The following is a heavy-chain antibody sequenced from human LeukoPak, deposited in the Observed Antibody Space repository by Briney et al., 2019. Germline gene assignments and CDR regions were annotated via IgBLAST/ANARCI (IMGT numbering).Heavy chain of an antibody. V-gene: IGHV1-69*04. CDR3: ARVRAPVVTNYMDV. J-gene: IGHJ6*02. CDR1: GGTFSSYA. CDR2: IIPILGIA. D-gene: IGHD2-21*02. Sequence: GASVKVSCKASGGTFSSYAISWVRQAPGQGLEWMGRIIPILGIANYAQKFQGRVTITADKSTSTAYMELSSLRSEDTAVYYCARVRAPVVTNYMDVWGQGTTVTVSS.